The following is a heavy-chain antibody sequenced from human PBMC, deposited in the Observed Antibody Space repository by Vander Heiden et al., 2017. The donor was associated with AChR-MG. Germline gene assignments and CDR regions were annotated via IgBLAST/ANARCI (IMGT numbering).Heavy chain of an antibody. CDR1: GYTFSDYY. J-gene: IGHJ4*02. CDR2: NNLNSGST. CDR3: ATSGGNSFNLPGD. V-gene: IGHV1-2*02. D-gene: IGHD1-1*01. Sequence: QVQLVQSGAEVRKPGASVKVSCKASGYTFSDYYLHWERQAPVQGLEWMGWNNLNSGSTNYAQKLHDRVVMTRDTSSSTAFMELGGLTSDDTAVYYCATSGGNSFNLPGDWGQGTQVTVSS.